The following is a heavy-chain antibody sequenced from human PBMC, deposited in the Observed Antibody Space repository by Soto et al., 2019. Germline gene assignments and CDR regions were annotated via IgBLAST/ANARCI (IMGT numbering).Heavy chain of an antibody. CDR2: IYHSGST. D-gene: IGHD3-16*01. CDR3: ARGPPFH. Sequence: PSETLSLTCTVSGGSISSSSYYWGWIRQPPGKGLEWIGYIYHSGSTYYNPSLKSRVTISVDRSKNQFSLKLSSVTAADTAAYYCARGPPFHWGQGTLVTAPQ. V-gene: IGHV4-30-2*01. CDR1: GGSISSSSYY. J-gene: IGHJ4*02.